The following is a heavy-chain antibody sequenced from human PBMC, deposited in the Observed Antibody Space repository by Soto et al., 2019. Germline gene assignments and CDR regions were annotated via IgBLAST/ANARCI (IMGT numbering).Heavy chain of an antibody. J-gene: IGHJ6*04. CDR3: AKGAELDV. CDR2: LGDSGAST. V-gene: IGHV3-23*01. Sequence: EVLLLESGGGLVQPGGSLRLSCEASGFSFSSFAMNWVRQAPGKGLEWVSALGDSGASTYYADSVKGRFTISRDNSRNTLYLQLNSLRAEDTAVYYSAKGAELDVWGNGTTVTVSS. CDR1: GFSFSSFA. D-gene: IGHD1-26*01.